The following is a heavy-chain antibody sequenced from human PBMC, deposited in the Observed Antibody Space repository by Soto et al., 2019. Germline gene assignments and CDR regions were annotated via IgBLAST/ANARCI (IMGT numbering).Heavy chain of an antibody. Sequence: ASVKVSCKASGYTFTGYYMHWVRQAPGQGLEWMGWINPNSGGTNYAQKFQGRVTMTRDTSISTAYMELSRLRSDDTAVYYCARDWKAMGTHYYFDYWGQGTLVTVSS. V-gene: IGHV1-2*02. J-gene: IGHJ4*02. D-gene: IGHD5-18*01. CDR1: GYTFTGYY. CDR3: ARDWKAMGTHYYFDY. CDR2: INPNSGGT.